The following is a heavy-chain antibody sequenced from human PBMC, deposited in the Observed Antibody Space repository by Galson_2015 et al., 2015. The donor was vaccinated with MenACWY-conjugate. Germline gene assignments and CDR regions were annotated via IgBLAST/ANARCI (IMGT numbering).Heavy chain of an antibody. D-gene: IGHD3-22*01. CDR3: ARRHEYYYDSSGYQP. CDR2: IYYSGST. V-gene: IGHV4-39*01. CDR1: GGSISSSSYY. Sequence: SETLSLTCTVSGGSISSSSYYWGWIRQPPGKGLEWIGSIYYSGSTYYNPSLKSRVTISVDTSKNQFSLKLSSVTAADTAVYYCARRHEYYYDSSGYQPWGQGTLVTVSS. J-gene: IGHJ5*02.